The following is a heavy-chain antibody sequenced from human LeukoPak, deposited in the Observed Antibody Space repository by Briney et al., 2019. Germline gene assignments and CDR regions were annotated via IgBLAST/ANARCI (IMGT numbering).Heavy chain of an antibody. V-gene: IGHV1-2*02. Sequence: ASVKVSCKASGYTFTGYYMHWVRQAPGQGLEWMGWINPNSGGTNYAQKFQGRVTMTRDTSISTAYMELSRLRSDDTAVYYCARDRQVAATFYYYYGMDVWGKGTTVTVSS. CDR2: INPNSGGT. CDR3: ARDRQVAATFYYYYGMDV. J-gene: IGHJ6*04. D-gene: IGHD2-15*01. CDR1: GYTFTGYY.